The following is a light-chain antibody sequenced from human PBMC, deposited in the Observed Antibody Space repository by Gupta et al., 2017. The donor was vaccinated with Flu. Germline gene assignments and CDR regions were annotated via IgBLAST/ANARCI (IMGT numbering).Light chain of an antibody. CDR3: AGWDDNLSSPV. CDR2: RNN. J-gene: IGLJ3*02. Sequence: QSVLTHPLSASGTPGQTVTISCPGSVSNIGSTYVDWYHQLPGAAPHLIIYRNNQRHSGVPDRFSGSTSGFSAYLAISGLRSEDEADYYGAGWDDNLSSPVFGGGTKVTVL. V-gene: IGLV1-47*01. CDR1: VSNIGSTY.